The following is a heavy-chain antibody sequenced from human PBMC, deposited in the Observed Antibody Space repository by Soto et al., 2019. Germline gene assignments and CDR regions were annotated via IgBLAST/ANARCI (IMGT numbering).Heavy chain of an antibody. J-gene: IGHJ4*02. D-gene: IGHD3-9*01. V-gene: IGHV1-46*03. Sequence: ASVKVSCKASGYTFTSYYMHWVRQAPGQGLEWMGIINPSGGSTSYAQKFQGRVTMTRDTSTSTVYMELSSLRSEDTAVYYCARGPTYYDILTGYSTGFYFDYWGQGTLVTVSS. CDR2: INPSGGST. CDR1: GYTFTSYY. CDR3: ARGPTYYDILTGYSTGFYFDY.